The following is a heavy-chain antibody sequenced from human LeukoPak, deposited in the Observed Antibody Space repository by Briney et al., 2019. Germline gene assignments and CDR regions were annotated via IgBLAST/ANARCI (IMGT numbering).Heavy chain of an antibody. V-gene: IGHV3-7*01. CDR2: IKQDGSEK. CDR1: GLTFSSYW. Sequence: GGSLRLSCAASGLTFSSYWMSWVRQAPGKGLEWVANIKQDGSEKYYVDSVKGRFTISRDNAKNSLYLQMNSLRAEDTTVYYCARRKWTFDYWGQGTLVTVSS. D-gene: IGHD1-26*01. CDR3: ARRKWTFDY. J-gene: IGHJ4*02.